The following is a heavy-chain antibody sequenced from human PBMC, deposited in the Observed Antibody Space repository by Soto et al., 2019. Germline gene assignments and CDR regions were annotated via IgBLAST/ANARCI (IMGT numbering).Heavy chain of an antibody. CDR3: ARMLRRSINDAYSYTDV. J-gene: IGHJ6*03. V-gene: IGHV1-18*01. D-gene: IGHD3-16*01. CDR2: ISANNGDT. Sequence: QVQLVQSGAEVKKPGASVKVSCKASGYTFTSHGISWVRQAPGQGLEWMGWISANNGDTNYAQKFQGRVTVTTDTSTSTGHMVLTSPTSEDTAVCYCARMLRRSINDAYSYTDVWGIETTVSVSS. CDR1: GYTFTSHG.